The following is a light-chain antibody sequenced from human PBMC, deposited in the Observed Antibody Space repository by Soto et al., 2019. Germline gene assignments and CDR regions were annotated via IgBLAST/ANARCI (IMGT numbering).Light chain of an antibody. V-gene: IGKV1-5*03. Sequence: DIQMTQSPSTLSASVGDRVTITCRASQSISSWLAWYQQKPGKAPKLLIYKASSLESGVPSGFSGSGSGTEFPLTISSLQPDDFATYYCQQYNSYPYTFGQGTKLEIK. CDR2: KAS. CDR3: QQYNSYPYT. J-gene: IGKJ2*01. CDR1: QSISSW.